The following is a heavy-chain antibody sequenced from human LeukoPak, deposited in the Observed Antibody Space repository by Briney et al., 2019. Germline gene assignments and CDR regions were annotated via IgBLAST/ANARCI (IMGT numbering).Heavy chain of an antibody. D-gene: IGHD1-26*01. V-gene: IGHV4-39*01. CDR2: IYYSGST. J-gene: IGHJ4*02. Sequence: PSETLSLTCTVSGGSISGSTYYWGWIRQPPGKGLEWIGSIYYSGSTYNNPSLQSRVTISVDTSKNQFSLKLSSVTAADTAVYYCARWNSGYFDYWGQGTLVTVSS. CDR3: ARWNSGYFDY. CDR1: GGSISGSTYY.